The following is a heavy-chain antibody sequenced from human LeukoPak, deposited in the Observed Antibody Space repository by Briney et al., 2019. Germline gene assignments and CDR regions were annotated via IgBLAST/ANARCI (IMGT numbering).Heavy chain of an antibody. D-gene: IGHD5-12*01. V-gene: IGHV3-30-3*01. Sequence: GGSLRLSCAASGSTFSSYAMHWVRQAPGKGLEWVAVISYDGSNKYYADSVKGRFTISRDNSKNTLYLQMNSLRAEDTAVYYCARDQTVATMTDDYGMDVWGQGTTVTVSS. J-gene: IGHJ6*02. CDR3: ARDQTVATMTDDYGMDV. CDR1: GSTFSSYA. CDR2: ISYDGSNK.